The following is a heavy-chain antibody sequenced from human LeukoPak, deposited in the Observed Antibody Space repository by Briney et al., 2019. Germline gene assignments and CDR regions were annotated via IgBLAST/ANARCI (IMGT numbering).Heavy chain of an antibody. V-gene: IGHV3-21*01. Sequence: GGSLRLSCAASGFTVSSNYMSWVRQAPGKGLEWVSSISSTGTYMYYADSVKGRFTISRDNAKNSLYLQMNSLRAEDTAVYYCARDPVRGALDGFDIWGQGTMVTVSS. J-gene: IGHJ3*02. CDR3: ARDPVRGALDGFDI. CDR2: ISSTGTYM. CDR1: GFTVSSNY. D-gene: IGHD3-10*01.